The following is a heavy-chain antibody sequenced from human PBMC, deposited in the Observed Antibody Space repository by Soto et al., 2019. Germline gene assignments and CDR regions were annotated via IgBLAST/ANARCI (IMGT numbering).Heavy chain of an antibody. CDR1: GFTFSNYD. D-gene: IGHD5-18*01. J-gene: IGHJ3*02. V-gene: IGHV3-13*01. CDR3: ALADPVDTAHEGSPGDDAFDI. CDR2: IGTAGDT. Sequence: PGGSLRLSCAASGFTFSNYDMHWVRQVTGKGLEWVSTIGTAGDTYYPGSVKGRFTISRENAKNSLYLQMNSLRAEDTAVYYCALADPVDTAHEGSPGDDAFDIWGQGTMVTVSS.